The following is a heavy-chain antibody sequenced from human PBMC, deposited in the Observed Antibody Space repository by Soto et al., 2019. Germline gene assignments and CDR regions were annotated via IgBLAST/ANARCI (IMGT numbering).Heavy chain of an antibody. CDR1: GGSISSYY. D-gene: IGHD6-19*01. CDR2: IYYSGST. Sequence: QVQLQESGPGLVKPSETLSLTCTVSGGSISSYYWSWIRQPPGKGLEWIGYIYYSGSTNYNPSLKSRVTISVDTSKNQFSLNLSSVTAADTTVYYCARVRSSGWLVFDYWGQGTLVTVSS. J-gene: IGHJ4*02. V-gene: IGHV4-59*01. CDR3: ARVRSSGWLVFDY.